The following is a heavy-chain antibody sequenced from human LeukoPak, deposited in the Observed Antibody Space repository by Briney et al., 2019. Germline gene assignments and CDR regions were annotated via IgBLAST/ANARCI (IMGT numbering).Heavy chain of an antibody. CDR1: GGSISSYY. CDR2: IYYSGGT. V-gene: IGHV4-59*08. CDR3: ARCIPAASFDP. Sequence: PSETLSLTCTVSGGSISSYYWSWIRQPPGKGLEWIGYIYYSGGTNYNPSLKSRVTISVDTSKNQFSLKLSSVTAADTAVYYCARCIPAASFDPWGQGTLVTVSS. J-gene: IGHJ5*02. D-gene: IGHD6-13*01.